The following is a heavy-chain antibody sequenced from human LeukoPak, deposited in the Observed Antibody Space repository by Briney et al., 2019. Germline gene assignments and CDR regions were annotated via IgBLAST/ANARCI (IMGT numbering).Heavy chain of an antibody. CDR1: GGSFSGYY. D-gene: IGHD3-10*01. V-gene: IGHV4-34*01. CDR2: INHSGRT. CDR3: ARKATMVRGVITNDY. Sequence: SETLSLTCAVYGGSFSGYYWSWIRQPPGKGLEWIGEINHSGRTNYNPSLKSRVTISVDASKNQFSLKLSSVTAADTAVYYCARKATMVRGVITNDYWGQGTLVTVSS. J-gene: IGHJ4*02.